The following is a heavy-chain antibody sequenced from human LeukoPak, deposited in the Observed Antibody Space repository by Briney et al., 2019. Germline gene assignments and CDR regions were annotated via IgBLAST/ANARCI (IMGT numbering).Heavy chain of an antibody. D-gene: IGHD5-18*01. CDR3: ARGPAYSYGYLTR. Sequence: GSLRLSCDASGFTFTTYWMTWVRQAPGKGLEWIGEIYHSGSTNYNPSLKSRVTISVDKSKNQFSLKLSSVTAADTAVYYCARGPAYSYGYLTRWGQGTLVTVSS. V-gene: IGHV4-4*02. CDR1: GFTFTTYW. J-gene: IGHJ4*02. CDR2: IYHSGST.